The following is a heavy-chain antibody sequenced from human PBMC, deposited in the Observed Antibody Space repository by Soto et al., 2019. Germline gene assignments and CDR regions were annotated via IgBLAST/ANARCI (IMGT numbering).Heavy chain of an antibody. D-gene: IGHD3-9*01. CDR1: GFTFSSYG. CDR3: ASLGGNFDWLLIFDY. Sequence: GGSLRLSCAASGFTFSSYGMHWVRQAPGKGLEWVAVISYDGSNKYYADSVKGRFTISRDNSKNTLYLQMNSLRAEDTAVYYCASLGGNFDWLLIFDYWGQGTLVTVSS. J-gene: IGHJ4*02. CDR2: ISYDGSNK. V-gene: IGHV3-30*03.